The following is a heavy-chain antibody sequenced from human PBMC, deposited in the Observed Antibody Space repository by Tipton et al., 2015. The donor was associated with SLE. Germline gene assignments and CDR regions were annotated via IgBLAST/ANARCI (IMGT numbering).Heavy chain of an antibody. Sequence: TLSLTCTVSGGSISSHYWSWIRQPPGKGLEWIGYIYYSGSTYYSPSLKSRVTISVDTSKNQFSLKLNSVTAADTAVYYCARGRTAMVSDWGQGTLVTVSS. J-gene: IGHJ4*02. D-gene: IGHD5-18*01. CDR1: GGSISSHY. CDR3: ARGRTAMVSD. V-gene: IGHV4-59*11. CDR2: IYYSGST.